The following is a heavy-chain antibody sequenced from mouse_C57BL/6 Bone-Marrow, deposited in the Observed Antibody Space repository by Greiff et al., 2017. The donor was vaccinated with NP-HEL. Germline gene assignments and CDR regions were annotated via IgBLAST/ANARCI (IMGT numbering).Heavy chain of an antibody. Sequence: EVKLEESGAELVRPGASVKLSCTASGFNIKDDYMHWVKQRPEQGLEWIGWIDPENGDTEYASKFQGKATITADTSSNTAYLQLSSLTSEDTAVYYCTTVITTWYFDVWGTGTTVTVSS. D-gene: IGHD1-1*01. J-gene: IGHJ1*03. V-gene: IGHV14-4*01. CDR2: IDPENGDT. CDR3: TTVITTWYFDV. CDR1: GFNIKDDY.